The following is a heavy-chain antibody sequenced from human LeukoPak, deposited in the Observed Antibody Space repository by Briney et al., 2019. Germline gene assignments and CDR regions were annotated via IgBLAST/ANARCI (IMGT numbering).Heavy chain of an antibody. CDR1: GGSISSYY. V-gene: IGHV4-59*08. Sequence: SETPSLTCTVSGGSISSYYWSWIRQPPGKGLEWIGYIYYSGSTNYNPSLESRVTISVDTSKNQFSLKLSSVTAADTAVYYCARHRGEYGDYGGWFDPWGQGTLVTVSS. D-gene: IGHD4-17*01. CDR3: ARHRGEYGDYGGWFDP. CDR2: IYYSGST. J-gene: IGHJ5*02.